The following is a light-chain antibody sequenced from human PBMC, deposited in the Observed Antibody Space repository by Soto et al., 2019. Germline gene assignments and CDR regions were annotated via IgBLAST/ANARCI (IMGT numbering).Light chain of an antibody. CDR2: WAS. CDR3: QQYFSTPLT. CDR1: QSVLYRSNNYNY. J-gene: IGKJ4*01. V-gene: IGKV4-1*01. Sequence: DIVMSQSPDSLAVSLGERATINCKSSQSVLYRSNNYNYLAWYQQKAGQPPKLLIYWASTRESGVPDRFNGSGSGTDFTLTISSLRAEDVAVYYCQQYFSTPLTFGGGTKVDIK.